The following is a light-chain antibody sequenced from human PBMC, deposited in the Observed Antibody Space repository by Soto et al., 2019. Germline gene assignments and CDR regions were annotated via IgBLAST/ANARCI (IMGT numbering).Light chain of an antibody. Sequence: SALTQPASVSGSPGQSITISCTGTSGDVGSYNLVSWYQQHPGKAPKLVIYEVNKRPSGVSDRFSGSRFGNTASLTISGLQAEDEADYYCCSYAGSGTLSVVFGGGTKVTVL. V-gene: IGLV2-23*02. CDR2: EVN. J-gene: IGLJ2*01. CDR3: CSYAGSGTLSVV. CDR1: SGDVGSYNL.